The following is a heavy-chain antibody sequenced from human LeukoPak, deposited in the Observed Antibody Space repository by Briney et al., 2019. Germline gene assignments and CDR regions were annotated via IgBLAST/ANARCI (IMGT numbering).Heavy chain of an antibody. CDR1: GYSISSGYY. Sequence: PSETLSLICAVSGYSISSGYYWGWIRQPPGKGLEWIGSIYHSGSTYYNPSLKSRVTISVDTSKNQFSLKLSSVTAADTAVYYCARNDYGLLDYWGQGTLVTVSS. D-gene: IGHD4-17*01. V-gene: IGHV4-38-2*01. CDR2: IYHSGST. CDR3: ARNDYGLLDY. J-gene: IGHJ4*02.